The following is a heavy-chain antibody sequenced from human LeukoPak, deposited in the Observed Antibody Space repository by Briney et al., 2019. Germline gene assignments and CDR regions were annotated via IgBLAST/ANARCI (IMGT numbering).Heavy chain of an antibody. D-gene: IGHD2-2*01. CDR3: ARLEVVPAARERWFDP. Sequence: GASVKVSCKASGYTFTGYYMHWVRQAPGQGLEWMGWINPNSGGTNYAQKFQGRVTMTRDTSISTAYMELSRLRSDDTAVYYCARLEVVPAARERWFDPWGQGTLVTVSS. CDR2: INPNSGGT. V-gene: IGHV1-2*02. J-gene: IGHJ5*02. CDR1: GYTFTGYY.